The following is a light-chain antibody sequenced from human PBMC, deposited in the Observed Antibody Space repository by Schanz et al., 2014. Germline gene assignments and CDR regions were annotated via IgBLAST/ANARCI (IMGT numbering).Light chain of an antibody. CDR1: SSDVGGYNY. CDR2: DVT. CDR3: SSYAGSYTWL. J-gene: IGLJ3*02. Sequence: QSALTQPASVSGSPGQSITISCTGTSSDVGGYNYVSWYQQHPGKAPKLLIYDVTKRPSGVPDRFSGSKSGNTASLTISGLQADDEADYYCSSYAGSYTWLFGGGTKVTVL. V-gene: IGLV2-11*01.